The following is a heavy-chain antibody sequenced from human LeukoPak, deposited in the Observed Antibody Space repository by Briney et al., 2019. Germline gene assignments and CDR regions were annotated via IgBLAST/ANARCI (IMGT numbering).Heavy chain of an antibody. D-gene: IGHD5-18*01. J-gene: IGHJ4*02. CDR3: ARVRDTAILGY. Sequence: SQTLSLTCAVSGGSISSGGYSWSWIRQPPGKGLEWIGYIYHSGSTYYNPSLKSRVTISVDRSKNQFSLKLSSVTAADTAVYYCARVRDTAILGYWGQGTLVTVSS. CDR2: IYHSGST. CDR1: GGSISSGGYS. V-gene: IGHV4-30-2*01.